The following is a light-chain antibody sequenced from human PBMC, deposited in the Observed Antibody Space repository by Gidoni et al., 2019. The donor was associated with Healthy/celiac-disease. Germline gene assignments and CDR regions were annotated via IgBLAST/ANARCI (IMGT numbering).Light chain of an antibody. CDR2: DAA. J-gene: IGKJ5*01. CDR3: QQRSNWPPIT. CDR1: QSGSSS. V-gene: IGKV3-11*01. Sequence: IVFPQSLATLSLSPGESATLSCRASQSGSSSLAWSQQKPGQAPRLLIYDAANRATGIPARFSGSGAGTDFTLTISSREHEDFAVYYCQQRSNWPPITFGQGTRLEIK.